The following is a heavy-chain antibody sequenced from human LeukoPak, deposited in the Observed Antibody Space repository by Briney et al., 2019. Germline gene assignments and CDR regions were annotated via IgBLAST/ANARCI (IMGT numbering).Heavy chain of an antibody. V-gene: IGHV4-38-2*01. CDR1: GYSISSGDY. Sequence: PSETLSLTCAASGYSISSGDYWTWIRQPPGKGLEWIGSIYHSGSTYYNPSLKSRVTISVHTSKNQFSLKLTSVTAADTAVYFCARRVATIGDDAFDIWGQGTMVTVSS. CDR2: IYHSGST. D-gene: IGHD4/OR15-4a*01. CDR3: ARRVATIGDDAFDI. J-gene: IGHJ3*02.